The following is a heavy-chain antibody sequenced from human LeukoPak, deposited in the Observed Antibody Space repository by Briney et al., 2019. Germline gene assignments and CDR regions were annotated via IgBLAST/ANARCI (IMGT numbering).Heavy chain of an antibody. D-gene: IGHD2-15*01. J-gene: IGHJ3*02. V-gene: IGHV1-69*05. CDR1: GGTFSSYA. Sequence: SVKVSCKASGGTFSSYAFSWVRQAPGQGLEWMGGIIPLYGTANYAQRFQGRVTMTSDTSTSTVYMELSSLRSEDTAVYYCARSPPRDSDAFDIWGQGTMVTVSS. CDR2: IIPLYGTA. CDR3: ARSPPRDSDAFDI.